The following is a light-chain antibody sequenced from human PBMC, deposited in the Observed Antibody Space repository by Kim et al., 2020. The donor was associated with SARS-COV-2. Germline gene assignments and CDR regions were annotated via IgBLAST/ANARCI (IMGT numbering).Light chain of an antibody. Sequence: SYELTQPLSVSVALGQTARITCGGNNIGSKNVHWYQQKPGQAPVLVIYRDNNRPSGIPERFSGSNSGNTATLTISRAQAGDEADYYCQVWDSSPVFGGGT. CDR3: QVWDSSPV. CDR2: RDN. J-gene: IGLJ3*02. CDR1: NIGSKN. V-gene: IGLV3-9*01.